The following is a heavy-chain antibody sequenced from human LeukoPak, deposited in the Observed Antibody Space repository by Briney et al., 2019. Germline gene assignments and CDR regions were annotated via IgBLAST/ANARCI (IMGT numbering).Heavy chain of an antibody. CDR2: IYPRDGST. CDR3: ARGHEMATNLDY. D-gene: IGHD5-24*01. J-gene: IGHJ4*02. Sequence: ASVKVSCKASGYSFTSNYIHWVRQAPGQGLEWMGMIYPRDGSTSYAQKFQGRVTVTRDTSTSTVHMELSGLRSEDTAVYYCARGHEMATNLDYWGQGTLVTVSS. V-gene: IGHV1-46*01. CDR1: GYSFTSNY.